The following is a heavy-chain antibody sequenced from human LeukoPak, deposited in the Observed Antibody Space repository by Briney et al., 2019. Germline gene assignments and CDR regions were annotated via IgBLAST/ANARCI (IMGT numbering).Heavy chain of an antibody. CDR3: AREYSGSYYFDS. V-gene: IGHV3-53*01. CDR1: GFSVSTTY. J-gene: IGHJ4*02. Sequence: GGSLRLSCGASGFSVSTTYMSWVRQAPGKGLEWVSVIYSGGSTYSADSVKGRFTISRDNSKNTLYLQMNSLRAEDTAVYYCAREYSGSYYFDSWGQGTLVTVSS. D-gene: IGHD1-26*01. CDR2: IYSGGST.